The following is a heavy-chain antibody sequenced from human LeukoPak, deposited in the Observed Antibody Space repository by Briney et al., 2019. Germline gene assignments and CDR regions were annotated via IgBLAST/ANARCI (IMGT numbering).Heavy chain of an antibody. D-gene: IGHD3-10*01. CDR3: LSGDY. CDR1: GFTFSNYA. V-gene: IGHV3-64D*06. J-gene: IGHJ4*02. CDR2: ISSNGGST. Sequence: GGSLRLSCSASGFTFSNYAMHWVRQAPGKGLESVSAISSNGGSTYYADSVKGRFTISRDNSGNTLYLQMSSLRAEDTAVYYCLSGDYWGQGTLVTASS.